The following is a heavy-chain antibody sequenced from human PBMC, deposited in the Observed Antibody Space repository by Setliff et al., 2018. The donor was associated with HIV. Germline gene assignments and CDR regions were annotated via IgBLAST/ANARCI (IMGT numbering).Heavy chain of an antibody. Sequence: SETLSLTCAVYGGSFSAYYWSWIRQSPEMGLEWIGSFYYSGSTSYNPSLKSRVTISGDTSKNQVSLRLSSVTAADTAVYYCASRIYYYDSNNFLREEGFDPWGQGTLVTVSS. V-gene: IGHV4-34*01. J-gene: IGHJ5*02. CDR3: ASRIYYYDSNNFLREEGFDP. CDR2: FYYSGST. CDR1: GGSFSAYY. D-gene: IGHD3-22*01.